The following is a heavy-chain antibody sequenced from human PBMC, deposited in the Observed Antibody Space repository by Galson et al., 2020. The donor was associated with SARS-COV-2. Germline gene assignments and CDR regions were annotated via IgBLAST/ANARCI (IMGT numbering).Heavy chain of an antibody. CDR2: IYPGDSDT. V-gene: IGHV5-51*01. CDR1: GYSFTSYW. Sequence: GESLKISCKGSGYSFTSYWIGWVRQMPGKGLEWMGIIYPGDSDTRYSPSFQGQVTISADKSISTAYLQWSSLKASDTAMYYCARLWEWEPSPKAFDIWGQGTMVTVSS. CDR3: ARLWEWEPSPKAFDI. J-gene: IGHJ3*02. D-gene: IGHD1-26*01.